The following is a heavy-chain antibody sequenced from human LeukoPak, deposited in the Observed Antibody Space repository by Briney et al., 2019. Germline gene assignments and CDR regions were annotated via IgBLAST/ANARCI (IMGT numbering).Heavy chain of an antibody. Sequence: GGSLRLACAASGFTFNNYVMSWVRQAPGKGLEWASSISGDGGSTYYADSVKGRFTISRDNSKSTLYLQMNSLRAEDTAVYYCARVRDRYFEVLDYWGQGTLVTVSS. CDR2: ISGDGGST. J-gene: IGHJ4*02. CDR1: GFTFNNYV. CDR3: ARVRDRYFEVLDY. V-gene: IGHV3-23*01. D-gene: IGHD3-9*01.